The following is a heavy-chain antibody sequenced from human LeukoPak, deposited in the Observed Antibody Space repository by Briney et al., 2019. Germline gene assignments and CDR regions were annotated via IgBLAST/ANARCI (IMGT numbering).Heavy chain of an antibody. CDR2: IYYSGST. J-gene: IGHJ5*02. D-gene: IGHD6-13*01. CDR3: ARVHSSWYVNWFDP. CDR1: GGSISSYY. Sequence: SETLSLTCTVSGGSISSYYWSWIRQPPGKGLEWIGYIYYSGSTNYSPSLKSRVTISVDTSKNQFSLKLSSVTAADTAVYYCARVHSSWYVNWFDPWGQGTLVTVSS. V-gene: IGHV4-59*01.